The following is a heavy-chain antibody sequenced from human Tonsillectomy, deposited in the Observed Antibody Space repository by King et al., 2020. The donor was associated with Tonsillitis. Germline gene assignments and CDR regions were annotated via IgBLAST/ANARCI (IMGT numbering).Heavy chain of an antibody. V-gene: IGHV3-30*04. CDR2: ISYDGNKK. CDR3: ARESLASEYGSSWYEPFDY. J-gene: IGHJ4*02. Sequence: VQLVESGGRVVQPGRSLRLSCAASGFSFSSYAMHWVRQAPGKGLEWVAVISYDGNKKYYADSVKGRFTISRDNSKNTLYLQMNSLRTEDTAVYYCARESLASEYGSSWYEPFDYWGQGTLVTVSS. CDR1: GFSFSSYA. D-gene: IGHD6-13*01.